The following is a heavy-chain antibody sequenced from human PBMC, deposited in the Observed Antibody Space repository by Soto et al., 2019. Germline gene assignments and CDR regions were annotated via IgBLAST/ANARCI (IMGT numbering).Heavy chain of an antibody. J-gene: IGHJ5*02. CDR3: AKDRLVVRGVIPHNWFDP. D-gene: IGHD3-10*01. CDR2: IHYSGNT. V-gene: IGHV4-59*12. Sequence: TSETLSLTCIVSGGSINNYYWSWIRQPPGKGLEWIGSIHYSGNTDYNPSLKSRVTISVDTSKSQFSLRLSSVTAADTAVYYCAKDRLVVRGVIPHNWFDPWGQGTLVTVSS. CDR1: GGSINNYY.